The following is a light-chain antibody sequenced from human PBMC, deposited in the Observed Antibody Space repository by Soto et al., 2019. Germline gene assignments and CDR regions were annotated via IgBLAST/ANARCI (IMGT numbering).Light chain of an antibody. CDR1: SSNVGSNP. CDR2: TNN. J-gene: IGLJ1*01. Sequence: QSVLTQPPSASGTPGQRVTISCSGSSSNVGSNPVDWYQQLPRTAPKLLISTNNQRPSGVPDRFSGSKSGTSASLAINRLQSEDEADYYCAAWDDSLNGPTYVFGPGTKVTVL. V-gene: IGLV1-44*01. CDR3: AAWDDSLNGPTYV.